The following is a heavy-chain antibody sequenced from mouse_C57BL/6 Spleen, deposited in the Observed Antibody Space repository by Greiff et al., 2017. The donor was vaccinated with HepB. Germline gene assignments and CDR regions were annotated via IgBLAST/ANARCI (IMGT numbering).Heavy chain of an antibody. V-gene: IGHV5-17*01. J-gene: IGHJ3*01. Sequence: EVQGVESGGGLVKPGGSLKLSCAASGFTFSDYGMHWVRQAPEKGLEWVAYISSGSSTIYYADTVKGRFTISRDNAKNTLFLQMTSLRSEDTAMYYCARPMDYGSSYWFAYWGQGTLVTVSA. CDR2: ISSGSSTI. CDR3: ARPMDYGSSYWFAY. CDR1: GFTFSDYG. D-gene: IGHD1-1*01.